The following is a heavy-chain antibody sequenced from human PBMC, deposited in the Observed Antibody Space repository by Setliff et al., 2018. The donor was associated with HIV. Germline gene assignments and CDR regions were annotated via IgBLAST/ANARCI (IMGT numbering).Heavy chain of an antibody. CDR3: SRGRTDTAMAHDY. CDR1: GGSLGNHY. V-gene: IGHV4-59*11. Sequence: SETLSLTCTVSGGSLGNHYWSWIRQPPGRGLEWLGYVYNTGHTSSNPSLESRFTMTLDTSKNQVSLKVKFVTAADTAIYYCSRGRTDTAMAHDYWGQGIPVTVST. D-gene: IGHD5-18*01. CDR2: VYNTGHT. J-gene: IGHJ4*02.